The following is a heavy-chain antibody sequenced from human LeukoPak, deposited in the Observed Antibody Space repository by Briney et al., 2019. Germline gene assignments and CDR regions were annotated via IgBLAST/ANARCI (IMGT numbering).Heavy chain of an antibody. J-gene: IGHJ4*02. V-gene: IGHV4-39*01. D-gene: IGHD3-16*01. CDR2: IYYSGST. CDR3: AGYTGGRSDY. CDR1: GGSISSSSYY. Sequence: SETLSLTCTVSGGSISSSSYYWGWIRQPPGKGLEWIGSIYYSGSTYYNPSLKSRVTISVDTSKNQFSLTLSSVTAADTAVYYCAGYTGGRSDYWGQGTLVTVSS.